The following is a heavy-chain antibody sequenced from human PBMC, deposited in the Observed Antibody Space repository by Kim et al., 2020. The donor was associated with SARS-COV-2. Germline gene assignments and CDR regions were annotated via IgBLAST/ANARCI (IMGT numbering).Heavy chain of an antibody. V-gene: IGHV4-34*01. Sequence: SETLSLTCAVYGGSFSGYYWSWIRQPPGKGLEWIGEINHSGSTNYNPSLKSRVTISVDTSKNQFSLKLSSVTAADTAVYYCARGGPTTANYYYYMDVWGKGTTVTVSS. J-gene: IGHJ6*03. CDR3: ARGGPTTANYYYYMDV. D-gene: IGHD1-26*01. CDR2: INHSGST. CDR1: GGSFSGYY.